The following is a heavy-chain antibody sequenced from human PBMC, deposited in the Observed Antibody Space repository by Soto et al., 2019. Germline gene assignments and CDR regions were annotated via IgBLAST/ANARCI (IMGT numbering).Heavy chain of an antibody. V-gene: IGHV4-59*01. CDR3: ADPPRY. Sequence: SETLSLTCTVSGGSISSYYWSWIRQPPGKGLEWIGDIYDSGSTNYNPSLKSRVTISVDTSKNQFSLELTSVTAADTDVYYCADPPRYWGQGTLVPVSS. J-gene: IGHJ4*02. CDR2: IYDSGST. CDR1: GGSISSYY.